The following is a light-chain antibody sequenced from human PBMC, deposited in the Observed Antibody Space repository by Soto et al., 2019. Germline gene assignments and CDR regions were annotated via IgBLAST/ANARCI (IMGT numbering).Light chain of an antibody. J-gene: IGLJ1*01. CDR1: SSNIGAGYD. CDR3: QSYDNSLSAYV. V-gene: IGLV1-40*01. Sequence: QSVLAQPPSVSGAPGQKVTISCTGSSSNIGAGYDLHWYQQLPGTAPKLLLYGNINRPSGVPDRFSGSKSGTSASLAITGLQAEDEADSYCQSYDNSLSAYVFGTGTKVTVL. CDR2: GNI.